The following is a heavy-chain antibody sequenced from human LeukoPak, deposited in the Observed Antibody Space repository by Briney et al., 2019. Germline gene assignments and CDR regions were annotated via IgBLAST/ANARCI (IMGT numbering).Heavy chain of an antibody. Sequence: SETLSLTCTVSGDSISSYYWSWIRRPPGKGLEWIGYIYYTGSTKYNPSLKSRVTISVDTSKKQFSLKLQSVTAADTAVYYCARELIDGVIGAFQHWGQGTPITVSS. V-gene: IGHV4-59*01. J-gene: IGHJ1*01. CDR3: ARELIDGVIGAFQH. D-gene: IGHD2-21*01. CDR1: GDSISSYY. CDR2: IYYTGST.